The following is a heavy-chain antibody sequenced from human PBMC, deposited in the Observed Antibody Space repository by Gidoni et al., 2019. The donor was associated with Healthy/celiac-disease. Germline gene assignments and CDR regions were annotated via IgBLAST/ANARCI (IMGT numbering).Heavy chain of an antibody. D-gene: IGHD2-15*01. CDR3: ARDAVVVAATPSRRYYYYGMDV. CDR1: GFTFSSYS. J-gene: IGHJ6*02. V-gene: IGHV3-48*04. Sequence: EVQLVESGGGLVQPGGSLRLSCAASGFTFSSYSMNWVRQAPGKGLEWVSYISSSSSTIYDADSVKGRFTISRDNAKNSLYLQMNSLRAEDTAVYYCARDAVVVAATPSRRYYYYGMDVWGQGTTVTVSS. CDR2: ISSSSSTI.